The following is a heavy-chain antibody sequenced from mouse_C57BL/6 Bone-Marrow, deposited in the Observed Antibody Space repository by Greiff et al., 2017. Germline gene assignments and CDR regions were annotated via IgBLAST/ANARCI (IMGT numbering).Heavy chain of an antibody. CDR2: IYPTDGST. Sequence: QVQLQQSDAELVKPGASVKISCKVSGYTFTDHTIHWMKPRPEQGLEWIGYIYPTDGSTKYNEKFQGKATLTADKSSSTAYLQLTSLTSEDSAVSFCAGCDYYDGGGYYFDYWGQGTTLTVSA. J-gene: IGHJ2*01. CDR3: AGCDYYDGGGYYFDY. V-gene: IGHV1-78*01. D-gene: IGHD1-1*01. CDR1: GYTFTDHT.